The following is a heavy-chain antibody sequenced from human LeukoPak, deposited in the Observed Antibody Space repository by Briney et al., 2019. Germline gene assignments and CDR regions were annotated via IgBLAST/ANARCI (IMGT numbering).Heavy chain of an antibody. CDR1: GFTFSSYA. CDR3: AKEIYDILTGRMGDAFDI. D-gene: IGHD3-9*01. Sequence: PGGSLRLSCAASGFTFSSYAMHWVRQAPGRGLEWVAVISYDGSNKYYADSVKGRFTISRDNSKNTLYLQMNSLRAEDTAVYYCAKEIYDILTGRMGDAFDIWGQGTMVTVSS. J-gene: IGHJ3*02. V-gene: IGHV3-30*04. CDR2: ISYDGSNK.